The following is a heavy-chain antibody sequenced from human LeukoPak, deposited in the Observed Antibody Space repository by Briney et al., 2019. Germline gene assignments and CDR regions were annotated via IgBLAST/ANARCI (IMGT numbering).Heavy chain of an antibody. V-gene: IGHV4-59*01. CDR2: IYYSGMT. CDR1: GGSISSYY. CDR3: ASADYDDYYIDF. Sequence: SETLCLTCTVSGGSISSYYWSWIRQPPGKGLEWIGYIYYSGMTNYNPSLKSRVTISLDTSKNQFSLKLSSVTAADTAVYYCASADYDDYYIDFWGQGTLVTVSS. D-gene: IGHD4-17*01. J-gene: IGHJ4*02.